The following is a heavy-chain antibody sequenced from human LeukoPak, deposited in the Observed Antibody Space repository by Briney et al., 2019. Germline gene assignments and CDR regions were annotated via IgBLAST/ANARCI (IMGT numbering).Heavy chain of an antibody. V-gene: IGHV3-53*01. CDR2: TDRGGST. CDR3: GTTTLSATWNY. Sequence: GGSLRLSCAASGFTVSSSYMSWVRQAPGKGLEWVSMTDRGGSTKYADPVKGRFTISRDNSENTLYLQMNSLRVEDTAVYYCGTTTLSATWNYWGQGTLVTVSS. D-gene: IGHD3-16*02. J-gene: IGHJ4*02. CDR1: GFTVSSSY.